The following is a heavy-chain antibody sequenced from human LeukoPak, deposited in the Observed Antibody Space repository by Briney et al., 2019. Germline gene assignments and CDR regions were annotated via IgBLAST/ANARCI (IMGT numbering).Heavy chain of an antibody. CDR3: ARDHSSGYYYAAFDY. V-gene: IGHV1-46*01. D-gene: IGHD3-22*01. J-gene: IGHJ4*02. Sequence: ASVKVSCKASGYTFTSYYMHWVRQAPGQGLEWMGIINPSGGSTSYAQKFQGRVTMTRDMSTSTVYMELSSLRSEDTAVYYCARDHSSGYYYAAFDYWGQGTLVTVSS. CDR1: GYTFTSYY. CDR2: INPSGGST.